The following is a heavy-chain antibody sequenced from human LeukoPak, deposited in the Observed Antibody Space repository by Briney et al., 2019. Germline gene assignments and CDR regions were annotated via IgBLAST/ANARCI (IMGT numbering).Heavy chain of an antibody. J-gene: IGHJ4*02. CDR3: ARPAIRITGYFDY. CDR1: GFTFSSYA. D-gene: IGHD1-20*01. CDR2: ISYDGSNK. V-gene: IGHV3-30*01. Sequence: GRSLRLSCAASGFTFSSYAMHWVRQAPGKGLEWVAVISYDGSNKYYADSVKGRFTISRDNSKNTLYLQMNSLGAEDTAVYYCARPAIRITGYFDYWGQGTLVTVSS.